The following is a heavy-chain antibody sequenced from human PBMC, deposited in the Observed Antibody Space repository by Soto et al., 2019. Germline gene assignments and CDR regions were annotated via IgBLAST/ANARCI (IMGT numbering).Heavy chain of an antibody. Sequence: GGSLRLSCAASGFTFSSYAMSWVRQAPGKGLEWVSSISGSGGGTYCADSVNGRFTFSRDNSKNTLYLQINSLRAEDTAVYYCAKFGMATTKRSPPYYIDYWGQGALVTVSS. V-gene: IGHV3-23*01. CDR3: AKFGMATTKRSPPYYIDY. D-gene: IGHD1-1*01. CDR2: ISGSGGGT. J-gene: IGHJ4*02. CDR1: GFTFSSYA.